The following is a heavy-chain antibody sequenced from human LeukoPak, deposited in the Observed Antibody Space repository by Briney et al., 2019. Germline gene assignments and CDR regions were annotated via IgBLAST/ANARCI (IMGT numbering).Heavy chain of an antibody. CDR1: GYSFTSYW. J-gene: IGHJ6*03. Sequence: GESLKISCKGSGYSFTSYWIGWVRQMPGKGLEWMGITYPGDSDTRYSPSFQGQVTISADKSISTAYLQWSSLKASDTAMYYCARHFTYYGSGSYSYYYYMDVWGKGTTVTVSS. D-gene: IGHD3-10*01. CDR2: TYPGDSDT. V-gene: IGHV5-51*01. CDR3: ARHFTYYGSGSYSYYYYMDV.